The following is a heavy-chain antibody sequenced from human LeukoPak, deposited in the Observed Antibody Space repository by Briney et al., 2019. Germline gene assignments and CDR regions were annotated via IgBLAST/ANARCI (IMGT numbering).Heavy chain of an antibody. CDR1: GGSISSGSYY. V-gene: IGHV4-61*02. J-gene: IGHJ4*02. Sequence: SQTLSLTCTVSGGSISSGSYYWSWIRQPAGKGLEWIGRIYTSGSTNYNPSLKSRVTISVDTSKNQFSLKLSSVTAADTAVYYCARVSSSGSVGYWGQGTLVTVSS. D-gene: IGHD6-19*01. CDR2: IYTSGST. CDR3: ARVSSSGSVGY.